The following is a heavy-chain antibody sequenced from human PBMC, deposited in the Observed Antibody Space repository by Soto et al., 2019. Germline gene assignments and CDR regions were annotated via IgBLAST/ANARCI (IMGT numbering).Heavy chain of an antibody. V-gene: IGHV3-74*01. CDR2: INSDGSST. D-gene: IGHD3-22*01. Sequence: PGGSLRLSCAASGFTFSSYWMHWVRQAPGKGLVWVSRINSDGSSTSYADSVKGRFTISRDNAKNTLYLQMNSLRAEDTAVYYCARELYYYDSSGPRPFDYWGQGTLVTVSS. CDR3: ARELYYYDSSGPRPFDY. J-gene: IGHJ4*02. CDR1: GFTFSSYW.